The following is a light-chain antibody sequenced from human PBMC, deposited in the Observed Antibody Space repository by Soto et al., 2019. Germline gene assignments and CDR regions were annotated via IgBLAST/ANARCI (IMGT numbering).Light chain of an antibody. J-gene: IGLJ1*01. V-gene: IGLV2-14*01. CDR1: SSDVGGYNY. CDR2: HVS. Sequence: QSALTQPASVSGSPGQSITISCTGTSSDVGGYNYVSWYQQHPGKAPKLMIYHVSNRPSGVSNRFSGSKSDNTASLTISGLQAEDEADYYCSSYTSSSTLFGTGTKVTVL. CDR3: SSYTSSSTL.